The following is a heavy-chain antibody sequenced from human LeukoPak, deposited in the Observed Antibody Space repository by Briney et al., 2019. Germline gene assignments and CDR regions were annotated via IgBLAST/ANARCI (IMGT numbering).Heavy chain of an antibody. V-gene: IGHV4-39*07. CDR1: GGSISSSSYY. CDR2: VHHSGTT. CDR3: ARDWGFGDSEDWFDP. Sequence: PSETLSLTCTVSGGSISSSSYYWGWIRQPPGKGLEWIGSVHHSGTTYYNPSLRSRVTISVDKSKNQISLEVTSVTAADTAVYYCARDWGFGDSEDWFDPWGQGTLVTVSS. D-gene: IGHD4-17*01. J-gene: IGHJ5*02.